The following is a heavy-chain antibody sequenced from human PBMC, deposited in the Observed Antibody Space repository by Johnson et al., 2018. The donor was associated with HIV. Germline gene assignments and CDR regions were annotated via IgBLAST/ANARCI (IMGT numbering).Heavy chain of an antibody. CDR3: AVLTTGGLRVGNFDI. Sequence: MQLVESGGGVVQPGGSLRLSCAASGFTFSSYGMTWVRQAPGKGLEWVANIKQGGSEKYYVDSVKGRFTISRDNAKKSLYLQMNSLRAEDTAVYYCAVLTTGGLRVGNFDIWGQGTMVTVSS. CDR2: IKQGGSEK. CDR1: GFTFSSYG. D-gene: IGHD1-1*01. V-gene: IGHV3-7*01. J-gene: IGHJ3*02.